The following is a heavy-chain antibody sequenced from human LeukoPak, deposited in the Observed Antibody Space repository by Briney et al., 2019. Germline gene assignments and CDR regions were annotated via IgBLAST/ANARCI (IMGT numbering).Heavy chain of an antibody. V-gene: IGHV3-23*01. CDR2: ISGSGGST. Sequence: PGGSLRLSCAASGFTFSSYAMSWVRQAPGKGLEWVSAISGSGGSTYYADSVKGRFTISRDNSKNTLYLQMNSLRAEDTAVYYCAKDPHIVVVPATPDDWFDPWGQGTLVTVSS. CDR1: GFTFSSYA. CDR3: AKDPHIVVVPATPDDWFDP. J-gene: IGHJ5*02. D-gene: IGHD2-2*01.